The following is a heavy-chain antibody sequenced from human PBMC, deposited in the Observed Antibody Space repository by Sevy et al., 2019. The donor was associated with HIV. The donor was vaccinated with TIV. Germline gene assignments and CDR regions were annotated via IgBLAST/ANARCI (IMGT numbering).Heavy chain of an antibody. CDR2: ISSDRSNK. V-gene: IGHV3-30*18. Sequence: GGSQRLSCAASGFTFSSYGMHWVRQAPGKGLEWVAVISSDRSNKYYADSVKGRFTISRDNSKNTLYLQMNSLRAEDTAVYYCAKDRYYYDSSGYYYYFDYWGQGILVTVSS. D-gene: IGHD3-22*01. CDR1: GFTFSSYG. J-gene: IGHJ4*02. CDR3: AKDRYYYDSSGYYYYFDY.